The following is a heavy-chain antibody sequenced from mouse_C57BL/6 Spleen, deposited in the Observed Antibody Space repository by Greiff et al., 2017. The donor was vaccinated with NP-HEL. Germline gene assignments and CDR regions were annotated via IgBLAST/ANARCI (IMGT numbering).Heavy chain of an antibody. D-gene: IGHD1-1*01. CDR3: ARRCYTVVDGYYVDY. J-gene: IGHJ2*01. Sequence: QVQLQQPGAELVMPGASVKLSCKASGYTFTSYWMHWVKQRPGQGLEWIGEIDPSDSYTNYNQKFKGKSTLTVDKSSSTAYMQLSSLTSEDSAVYYCARRCYTVVDGYYVDYWGQGTTLTVSS. CDR2: IDPSDSYT. CDR1: GYTFTSYW. V-gene: IGHV1-69*01.